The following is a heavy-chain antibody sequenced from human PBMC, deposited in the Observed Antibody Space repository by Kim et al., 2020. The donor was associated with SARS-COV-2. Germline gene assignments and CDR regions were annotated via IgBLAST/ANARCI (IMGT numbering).Heavy chain of an antibody. CDR3: ARLLVAKDAFDI. V-gene: IGHV4-34*01. Sequence: SETLSLTCAVYGGSFSGYYWSWIRQPPGKGLEWIGEINHSGSTNYNPSLKSRVTISVDTSKNQFSLKLSSVTAADTAVYYCARLLVAKDAFDIWGQGTMVTVSS. J-gene: IGHJ3*02. D-gene: IGHD2-8*02. CDR1: GGSFSGYY. CDR2: INHSGST.